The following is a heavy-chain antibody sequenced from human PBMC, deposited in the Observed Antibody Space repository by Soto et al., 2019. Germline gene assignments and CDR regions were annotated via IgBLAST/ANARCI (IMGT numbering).Heavy chain of an antibody. Sequence: QVQLQESGPGLVKPSQTLSLTCTVSGGSISSGDYYWSWIRQPPGKGLECIGYIYYSGSTYYNPSLKSRVTILVDTSKNQFSLKLTSVTAADTAVYYCARVPFYDSSGRSYYFDYWGQGTLVTVSS. D-gene: IGHD3-22*01. CDR2: IYYSGST. CDR1: GGSISSGDYY. V-gene: IGHV4-30-4*01. J-gene: IGHJ4*02. CDR3: ARVPFYDSSGRSYYFDY.